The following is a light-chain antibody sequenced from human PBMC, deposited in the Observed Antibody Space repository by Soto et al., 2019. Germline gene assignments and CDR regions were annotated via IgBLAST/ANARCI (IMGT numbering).Light chain of an antibody. CDR2: DTS. V-gene: IGKV3-20*01. J-gene: IGKJ1*01. Sequence: EIVLTQSPGTLSLSPGERATLSCRASQSVSNNYLAWFQQTPGQAPRHLIYDTSRRATGIPDRFSGSGSGTAFTRTIARLEPEDSAIYYYQQYGNSPRTFGQGTKVEIK. CDR1: QSVSNNY. CDR3: QQYGNSPRT.